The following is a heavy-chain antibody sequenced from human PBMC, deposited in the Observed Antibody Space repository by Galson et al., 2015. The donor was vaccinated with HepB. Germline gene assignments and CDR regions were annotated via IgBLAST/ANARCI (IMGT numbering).Heavy chain of an antibody. CDR1: GFTFSNYW. V-gene: IGHV3-7*01. J-gene: IGHJ4*02. D-gene: IGHD3-10*01. CDR2: IKQDGSEN. Sequence: SLRLSCAASGFTFSNYWMSWVRQAPGKGLEWVANIKQDGSENTYVDSVKGRSTISRDNSKNTLYLQMNSLRAEDTAVYYCARGRYYYGSGSYYNVGYWGQGTLVTVSS. CDR3: ARGRYYYGSGSYYNVGY.